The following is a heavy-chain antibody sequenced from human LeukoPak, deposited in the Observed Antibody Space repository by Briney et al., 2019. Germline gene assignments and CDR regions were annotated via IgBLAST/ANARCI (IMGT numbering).Heavy chain of an antibody. V-gene: IGHV1-24*01. J-gene: IGHJ4*02. Sequence: ASVKVSCKVSGYTLTELSMHWVRQAPGKGLEWMGGFDPEDGETIYAQKFQGRVTMTADTSTDTAYMELSSLRSEDTAVYYCATTYYYDSSGYYPPLYYFDYWGQGTLVTVSS. CDR2: FDPEDGET. CDR3: ATTYYYDSSGYYPPLYYFDY. D-gene: IGHD3-22*01. CDR1: GYTLTELS.